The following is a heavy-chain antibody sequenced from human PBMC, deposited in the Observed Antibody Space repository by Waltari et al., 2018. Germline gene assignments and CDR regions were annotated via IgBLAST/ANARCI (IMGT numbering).Heavy chain of an antibody. Sequence: QLQLQESGPGLVKPSETLSLTCTVSGGSISSSSYYWGWIRQHPGKGLEWIGSIYYSGSTYYNPSLKSRVTISVDTSKNQFSLKLSSVTAADTAVYYCARTMDYYGSGSYGDFDYWGQGTLVTVSS. J-gene: IGHJ4*02. CDR3: ARTMDYYGSGSYGDFDY. CDR2: IYYSGST. V-gene: IGHV4-39*07. CDR1: GGSISSSSYY. D-gene: IGHD3-10*01.